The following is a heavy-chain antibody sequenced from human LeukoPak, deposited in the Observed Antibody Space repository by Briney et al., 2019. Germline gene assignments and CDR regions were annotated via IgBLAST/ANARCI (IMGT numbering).Heavy chain of an antibody. CDR1: GFIFNTYA. D-gene: IGHD4-11*01. CDR3: ARGYSNYGY. V-gene: IGHV3-21*01. Sequence: PGGSLRLSCAASGFIFNTYAINWVRQAPGKGLEWVSAISGGGDYIYYAHSVKGRFSLSRDNAKNSLYLQMNSLRAEDTAVYYCARGYSNYGYWGQGTLVTVSS. J-gene: IGHJ4*02. CDR2: ISGGGDYI.